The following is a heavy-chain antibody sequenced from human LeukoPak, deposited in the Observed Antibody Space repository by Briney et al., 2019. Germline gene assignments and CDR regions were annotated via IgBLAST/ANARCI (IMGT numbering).Heavy chain of an antibody. CDR2: IKQDGSEK. V-gene: IGHV3-7*01. Sequence: GGSLRLSCAASGFTFSSCWMNWVRQAPGRGLEWVANIKQDGSEKYYVDSVKGRFTISRDNAKNSLYLQMNSLRAEDTAVYYCARDSDVPFDYWGQGTLVTVSS. CDR1: GFTFSSCW. CDR3: ARDSDVPFDY. D-gene: IGHD3-16*01. J-gene: IGHJ4*02.